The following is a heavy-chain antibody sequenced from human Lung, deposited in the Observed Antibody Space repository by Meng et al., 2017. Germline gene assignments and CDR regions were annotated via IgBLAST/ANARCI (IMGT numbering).Heavy chain of an antibody. V-gene: IGHV4-34*01. CDR1: GGSLSDYY. CDR2: INHSGST. J-gene: IGHJ4*02. CDR3: ARGPTTMAHDFDY. Sequence: QVQLQQWGAGLLKPSDTLSLTCVVSGGSLSDYYWSWIRQPPGKGLEWIGEINHSGSTNYNPSLESRATISVDTSQNNLSLKLSSVTAADSAVYYCARGPTTMAHDFDYWGQGTLVTVSS. D-gene: IGHD4-11*01.